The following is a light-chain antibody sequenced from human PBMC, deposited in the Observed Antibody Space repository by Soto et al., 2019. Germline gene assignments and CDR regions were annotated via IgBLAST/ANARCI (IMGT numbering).Light chain of an antibody. Sequence: DIRMTQSPSSLSASVGDRVTITCRASQAITNYLAWYQQKPGKVPKLLIYGASTLQSGVPSRFTGSGSGTVLTLTITSLQPEDVATYYCQNYNSAPNTFGQGTRLEIK. J-gene: IGKJ2*01. CDR2: GAS. CDR3: QNYNSAPNT. V-gene: IGKV1-27*01. CDR1: QAITNY.